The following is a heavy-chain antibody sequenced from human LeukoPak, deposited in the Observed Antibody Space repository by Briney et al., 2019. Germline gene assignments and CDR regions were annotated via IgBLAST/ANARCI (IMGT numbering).Heavy chain of an antibody. D-gene: IGHD3-22*01. CDR2: INPSGGST. J-gene: IGHJ5*02. CDR1: GYTFTSYY. V-gene: IGHV1-46*01. Sequence: ASVKVSCKASGYTFTSYYMHWVRQAPGQGLEWMGIINPSGGSTSYAQKFQGRVTMTRDTSTSTVYMELSSLRSEDTAVYYCARALRATYYYDSSGSYNWLDPWGQGTLVTVSS. CDR3: ARALRATYYYDSSGSYNWLDP.